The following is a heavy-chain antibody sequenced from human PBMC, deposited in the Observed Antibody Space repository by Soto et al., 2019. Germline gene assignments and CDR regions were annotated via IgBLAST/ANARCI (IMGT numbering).Heavy chain of an antibody. J-gene: IGHJ6*02. CDR2: IIPIFGTA. V-gene: IGHV1-69*13. CDR1: GGTFSSYA. D-gene: IGHD3-10*01. Sequence: SVKVSCKASGGTFSSYAISWVRQAPGQGLEWMGGIIPIFGTANYAQKFQGRVTITADESTSTAYMELSSLRSEDTAVYYCARDRLSHYYGSGSYAPRDYYVMDVWGQGTTVTVSS. CDR3: ARDRLSHYYGSGSYAPRDYYVMDV.